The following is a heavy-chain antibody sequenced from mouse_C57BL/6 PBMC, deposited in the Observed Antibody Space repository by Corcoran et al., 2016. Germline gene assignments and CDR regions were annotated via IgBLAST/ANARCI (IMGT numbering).Heavy chain of an antibody. J-gene: IGHJ2*01. Sequence: QIQLVQSGPELKKPGETVKISCKASGYTFTTYGMSWVKQAPGKGLKWMGWINTYSGVPTYADDFKGRFAFSLETSASTAYLQINNLKNEDTATYFCARFDENGYYCFDYWGQGTTLTVSS. V-gene: IGHV9-3*01. CDR1: GYTFTTYG. CDR3: ARFDENGYYCFDY. CDR2: INTYSGVP. D-gene: IGHD2-3*01.